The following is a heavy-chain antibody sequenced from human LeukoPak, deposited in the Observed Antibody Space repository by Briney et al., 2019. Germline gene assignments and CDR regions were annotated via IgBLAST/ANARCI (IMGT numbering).Heavy chain of an antibody. V-gene: IGHV4-34*01. J-gene: IGHJ5*02. CDR2: INHSGST. Sequence: SETLSPTCAVYGGSFSGYYWSWIRQPPGKGLEWIGEINHSGSTNYNPSLKSRVTISVDTSKNQFSLKLSSVTAADTAVYYCAITLPGYSSGWYRKRWFDPWGQGTLVTVSS. CDR3: AITLPGYSSGWYRKRWFDP. CDR1: GGSFSGYY. D-gene: IGHD6-19*01.